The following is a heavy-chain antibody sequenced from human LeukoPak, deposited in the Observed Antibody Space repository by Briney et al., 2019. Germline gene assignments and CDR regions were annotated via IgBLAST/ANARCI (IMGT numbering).Heavy chain of an antibody. CDR3: ERRIHGGSGWSFDY. D-gene: IGHD6-19*01. CDR2: IYYTGST. V-gene: IGHV4-39*01. CDR1: GGSISSSSYY. J-gene: IGHJ4*02. Sequence: PSETLSLTCTVSGGSISSSSYYWGWIRQPPGKGLEWIGRIYYTGSTYYNPSLKSRVTMSVDTSKNQFSLKLSSVTAADTAVYYCERRIHGGSGWSFDYWGQGTLVTVSS.